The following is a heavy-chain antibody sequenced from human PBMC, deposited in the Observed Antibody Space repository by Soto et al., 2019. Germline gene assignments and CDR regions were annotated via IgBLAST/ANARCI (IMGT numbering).Heavy chain of an antibody. Sequence: GGSLRLSCAASGITFSRGWMSWVRQAPGKGLEWVGRIRNKANSYTTEYAASVKGRFTISRDDSKNSLYLQMNSLKTEDTAVYYCVIPYCGGDCYYSYFDYWGQGTLVTVSS. CDR1: GITFSRGW. CDR2: IRNKANSYTT. D-gene: IGHD2-21*01. V-gene: IGHV3-72*01. CDR3: VIPYCGGDCYYSYFDY. J-gene: IGHJ4*02.